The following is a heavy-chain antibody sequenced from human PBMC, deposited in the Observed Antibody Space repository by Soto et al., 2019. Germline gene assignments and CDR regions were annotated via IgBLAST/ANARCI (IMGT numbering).Heavy chain of an antibody. CDR1: GGTFSSYA. Sequence: ASVKVSGKASGGTFSSYAISWVRQAPGQGLEWMGGIIPIFGTANYAQKFQGRVTITADASTSTAYMELSSLRSEDTAVYYCARLPLKGPGAFDIWGQGTMVTVSS. CDR2: IIPIFGTA. V-gene: IGHV1-69*13. J-gene: IGHJ3*02. CDR3: ARLPLKGPGAFDI.